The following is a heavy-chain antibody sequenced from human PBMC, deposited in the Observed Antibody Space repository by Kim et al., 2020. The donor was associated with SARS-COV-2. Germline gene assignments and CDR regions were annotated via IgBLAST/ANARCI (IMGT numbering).Heavy chain of an antibody. CDR1: GFTFSSYW. D-gene: IGHD6-13*01. J-gene: IGHJ6*02. CDR2: IKQDGSEK. Sequence: GGSLRLSCAASGFTFSSYWMSWVRQAPGKGLEWVANIKQDGSEKYYVDSVKGRFTISRDNAKNSLYLQMNSLGAEDTAVYYCARDFPGAAGNGMNYYGMDVWGQGTTVTVSS. V-gene: IGHV3-7*01. CDR3: ARDFPGAAGNGMNYYGMDV.